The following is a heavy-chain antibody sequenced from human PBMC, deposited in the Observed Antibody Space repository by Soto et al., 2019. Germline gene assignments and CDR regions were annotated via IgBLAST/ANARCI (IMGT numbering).Heavy chain of an antibody. D-gene: IGHD4-17*01. CDR1: GFTFSSYA. Sequence: LRLSCAASGFTFSSYAMHWVRQAPGKGLEGVAVISYDGSNKYYADSVKGRFTISRDNSKNTLYLQMNSLRAEDTAVYYCARALTPTTVVTFYYYGMDVWGQGTTVTVSS. V-gene: IGHV3-30-3*01. CDR3: ARALTPTTVVTFYYYGMDV. J-gene: IGHJ6*02. CDR2: ISYDGSNK.